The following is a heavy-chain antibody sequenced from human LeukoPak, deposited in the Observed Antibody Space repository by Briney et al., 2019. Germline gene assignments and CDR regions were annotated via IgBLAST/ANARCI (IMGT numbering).Heavy chain of an antibody. V-gene: IGHV4-39*07. J-gene: IGHJ5*02. CDR2: IYYSGST. D-gene: IGHD6-19*01. Sequence: PSETLSLTCTVSGGSISSSSYYWGWIRQPPGKGLEWIGSIYYSGSTYYNPSLKSRVTISVDTSKNQFSLKLGSVTAADTAVYYCARDPMRSSGLTYNWFDPWGQGTLVTVSS. CDR1: GGSISSSSYY. CDR3: ARDPMRSSGLTYNWFDP.